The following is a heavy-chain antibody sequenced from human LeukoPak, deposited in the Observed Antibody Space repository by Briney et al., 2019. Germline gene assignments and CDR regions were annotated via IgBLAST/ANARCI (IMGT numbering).Heavy chain of an antibody. Sequence: GGSLRLSCAASGFTFSSYGMHWVRQAPGKGLEWVAFIRYDGSNKYHADSVKGRFTISRDNSKNTLYLQMNSLRAEDTAVYYCAKDSSGYSYGNYFDYWGQGTLVTVSS. J-gene: IGHJ4*02. D-gene: IGHD5-18*01. V-gene: IGHV3-30*02. CDR2: IRYDGSNK. CDR1: GFTFSSYG. CDR3: AKDSSGYSYGNYFDY.